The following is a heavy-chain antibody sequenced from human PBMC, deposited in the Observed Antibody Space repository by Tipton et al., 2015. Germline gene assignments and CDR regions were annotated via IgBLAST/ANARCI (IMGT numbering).Heavy chain of an antibody. CDR3: ARARGRHGGLFDS. CDR1: GGSISSSSYY. V-gene: IGHV4-39*07. CDR2: LYFSGNT. Sequence: TLSLTCTVSGGSISSSSYYWAWIRQPPGKGLEWIGSLYFSGNTFHNPSLRSRVTISVDTSKTQFSLKMSSVTASDTAVYYCARARGRHGGLFDSWGQGILVTVSS. J-gene: IGHJ4*02. D-gene: IGHD4-23*01.